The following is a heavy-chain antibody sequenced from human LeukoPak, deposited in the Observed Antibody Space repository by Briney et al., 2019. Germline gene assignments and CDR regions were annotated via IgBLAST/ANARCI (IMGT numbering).Heavy chain of an antibody. CDR3: AKELGYCSSTSCFDFDY. D-gene: IGHD2-2*01. V-gene: IGHV3-23*01. J-gene: IGHJ4*02. Sequence: HPGGSLRLSCAASGFIFSSYAMSWVRQAPGKGLEWVSYGGSGGSTYYADSVKGRFTVSRDNSKSTLYLQVNSLTAEDTAVYYCAKELGYCSSTSCFDFDYWGQGTLVTVSS. CDR1: GFIFSSYA. CDR2: GGSGGST.